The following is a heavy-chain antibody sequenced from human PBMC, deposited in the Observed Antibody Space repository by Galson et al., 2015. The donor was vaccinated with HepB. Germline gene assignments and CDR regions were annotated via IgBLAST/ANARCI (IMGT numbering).Heavy chain of an antibody. V-gene: IGHV1-2*02. CDR1: GYTFTGYY. CDR3: AREVLTTSSGFDP. J-gene: IGHJ5*02. Sequence: SVKVSCKASGYTFTGYYLHWVRQAPGQGLEWMGWINPDTGETKYAQNFQARGTMTRDTSISTAYMELSSLRSDDTAVYFYAREVLTTSSGFDPWGQGTLVTVSS. D-gene: IGHD6-6*01. CDR2: INPDTGET.